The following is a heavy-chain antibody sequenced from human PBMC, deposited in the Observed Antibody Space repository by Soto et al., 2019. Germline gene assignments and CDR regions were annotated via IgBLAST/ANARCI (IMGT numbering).Heavy chain of an antibody. D-gene: IGHD3-22*01. V-gene: IGHV3-30-3*01. CDR2: ISYDGSNK. Sequence: QVQLVESGGGVVQPGRSLRLSCAASGFTFSSYAMHWVRQAPGKGLEWVAVISYDGSNKYYADFVKGRFTISRDNSKNTLYLQMISLRAEDTAVYYCARGYPYYYDSSGYIKGMDVWGQGTTVTVSS. CDR1: GFTFSSYA. CDR3: ARGYPYYYDSSGYIKGMDV. J-gene: IGHJ6*02.